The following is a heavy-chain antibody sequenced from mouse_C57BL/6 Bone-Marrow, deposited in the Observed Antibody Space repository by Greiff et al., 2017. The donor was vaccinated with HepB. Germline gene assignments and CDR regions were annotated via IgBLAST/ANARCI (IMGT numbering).Heavy chain of an antibody. Sequence: QVQLQQPGAELVKPGASVKLSCKASGYTFTSYWMHWVKQRPGQGLEWIGMIHPNSGSTNYNEKFKSKATLTVDKSSSTAYMQLSSLTSEDSAVYYCASPSTMVTTWYFDVWGTGTTVTVSS. CDR2: IHPNSGST. D-gene: IGHD2-2*01. CDR3: ASPSTMVTTWYFDV. J-gene: IGHJ1*03. CDR1: GYTFTSYW. V-gene: IGHV1-64*01.